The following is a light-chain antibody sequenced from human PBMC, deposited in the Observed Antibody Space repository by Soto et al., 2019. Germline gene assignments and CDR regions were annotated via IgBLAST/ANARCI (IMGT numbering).Light chain of an antibody. CDR2: EAS. Sequence: DIQMTQSPSTLSASVGDRVTITCLASQSTSTWLAWYQQRPGKTPKLLISEASKLESGVPSRFSGSGSGTEVTLTISSLQPDDFATYYCQQYITYPYAFGQGTKVEIK. CDR3: QQYITYPYA. CDR1: QSTSTW. V-gene: IGKV1-5*03. J-gene: IGKJ1*01.